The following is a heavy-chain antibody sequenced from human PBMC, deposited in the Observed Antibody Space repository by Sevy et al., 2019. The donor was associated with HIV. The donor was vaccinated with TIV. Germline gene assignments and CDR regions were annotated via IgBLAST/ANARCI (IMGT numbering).Heavy chain of an antibody. D-gene: IGHD3-16*01. CDR2: ISSDVIRK. J-gene: IGHJ4*02. CDR1: GFNFSTYA. V-gene: IGHV3-30*09. CDR3: ARDERGDAALPDY. Sequence: GGSLRLSCSVSGFNFSTYAMHWVRQAPGKGLEWVAFISSDVIRKYYGASVRGRFAISRDNSNNTLSLQMNSLRIEDMAVYYCARDERGDAALPDYWGQGTLVTVSS.